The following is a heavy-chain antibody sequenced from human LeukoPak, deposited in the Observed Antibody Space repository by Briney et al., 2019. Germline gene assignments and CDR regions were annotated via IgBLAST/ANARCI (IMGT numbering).Heavy chain of an antibody. CDR3: AKTGERDY. Sequence: GGSLRLSCEASGFTFNSYSFNWVRQAPGKGPEWVANIKEDGTQKYYVDSVRGRFTISRDNAENSLYLQMNSLRDEDTAVYYCAKTGERDYWGRGTLVTVSS. J-gene: IGHJ4*02. V-gene: IGHV3-7*01. CDR1: GFTFNSYS. D-gene: IGHD7-27*01. CDR2: IKEDGTQK.